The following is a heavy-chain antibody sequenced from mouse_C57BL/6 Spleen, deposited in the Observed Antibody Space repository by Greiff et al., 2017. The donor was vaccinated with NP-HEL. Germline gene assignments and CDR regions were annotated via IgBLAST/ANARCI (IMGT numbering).Heavy chain of an antibody. V-gene: IGHV1-75*01. D-gene: IGHD1-1*01. CDR3: ARGVTTVVAPYFDV. Sequence: VKLMESGPELVKPGASVKISCKASGYTFTDYYINWVKQRPGQGLEWIGWIFPGSGSTYYNEKFKGKATLTVDKSSSTAYMLLSSLTSEDSAVYFCARGVTTVVAPYFDVWGTGTTVTVSS. J-gene: IGHJ1*03. CDR1: GYTFTDYY. CDR2: IFPGSGST.